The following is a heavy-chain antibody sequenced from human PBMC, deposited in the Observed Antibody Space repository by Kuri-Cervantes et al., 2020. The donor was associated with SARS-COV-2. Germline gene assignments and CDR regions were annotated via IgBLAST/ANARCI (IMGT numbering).Heavy chain of an antibody. CDR3: ARPDDPITIFGVVIAGGMDV. D-gene: IGHD3-3*01. CDR2: ISSSSYI. V-gene: IGHV3-21*01. CDR1: GFSFRIYS. Sequence: GGSLRLSCIAYGFSFRIYSMNWVRQAPGKGLEWVSSISSSSYIYYADSVKGRFTISRDNAKNSLYLQMNSLRAEDTAVYYCARPDDPITIFGVVIAGGMDVWGQGTTVTVSS. J-gene: IGHJ6*02.